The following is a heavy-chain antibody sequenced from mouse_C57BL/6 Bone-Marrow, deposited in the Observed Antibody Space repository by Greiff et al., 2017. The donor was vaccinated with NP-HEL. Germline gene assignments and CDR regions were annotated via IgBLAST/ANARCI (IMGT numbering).Heavy chain of an antibody. CDR1: GYTFTSYW. V-gene: IGHV1-64*01. Sequence: QVQLQQPGAELVKPGASVKLSCKASGYTFTSYWMHWVKQRPGQGLEWIGMIHPNSGSTNYNEKFKSKATLTVDKSSSTAYMQLSSLTSEDAAVYYCARELLRHWYFDVWGTGTTVTVSS. D-gene: IGHD1-1*01. CDR3: ARELLRHWYFDV. CDR2: IHPNSGST. J-gene: IGHJ1*03.